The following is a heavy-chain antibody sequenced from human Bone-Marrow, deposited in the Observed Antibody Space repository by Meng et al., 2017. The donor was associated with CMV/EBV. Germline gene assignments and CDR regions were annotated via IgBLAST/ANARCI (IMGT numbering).Heavy chain of an antibody. J-gene: IGHJ6*02. D-gene: IGHD6-19*01. Sequence: ASVKVSCKASGYTFTGYYMHWVRQAPGQGLEWMGWINPNSGGTNYAQKFQGRVTMTRDTSISTAYMELGRLRSDDTAVYYCARDPAVAGFPYHYYYGMDVWGQGTTVTVSS. CDR2: INPNSGGT. V-gene: IGHV1-2*02. CDR1: GYTFTGYY. CDR3: ARDPAVAGFPYHYYYGMDV.